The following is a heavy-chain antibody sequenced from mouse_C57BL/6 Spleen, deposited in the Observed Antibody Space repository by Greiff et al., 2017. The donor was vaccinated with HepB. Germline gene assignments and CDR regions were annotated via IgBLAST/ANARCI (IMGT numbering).Heavy chain of an antibody. J-gene: IGHJ1*03. CDR1: GFTFSSYA. D-gene: IGHD1-1*01. V-gene: IGHV5-4*03. CDR3: ARGFDYGSRGSHWYFDV. Sequence: EVMLVESGGGLVKPGGSLKLSCAASGFTFSSYAMSWVRQTPEKRLEWVATISDGGSYTYYPDNVKGRFTISRDNAKNNLYLQMSHLKSEDTAMYYCARGFDYGSRGSHWYFDVWGTGTTVTVSS. CDR2: ISDGGSYT.